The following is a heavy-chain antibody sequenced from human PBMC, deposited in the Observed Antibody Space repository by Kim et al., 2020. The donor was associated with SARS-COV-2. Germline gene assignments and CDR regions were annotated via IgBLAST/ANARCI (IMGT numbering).Heavy chain of an antibody. J-gene: IGHJ5*02. CDR3: ARDPFETGDYLGNWFDP. V-gene: IGHV1-46*01. Sequence: FQGRVTMTRDPSTSTVYMELSSLRSEDTAVYYCARDPFETGDYLGNWFDPWGQGTLVTVSS. D-gene: IGHD7-27*01.